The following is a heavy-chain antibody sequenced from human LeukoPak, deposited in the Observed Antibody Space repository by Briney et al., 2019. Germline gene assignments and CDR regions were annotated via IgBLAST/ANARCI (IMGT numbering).Heavy chain of an antibody. CDR3: AGGSGSFIDY. J-gene: IGHJ4*02. V-gene: IGHV4-4*02. CDR2: IYHSGRT. Sequence: SETLSLTCAVSGGSISSGNWWSWVRPPPGKGLEWIGEIYHSGRTHYNPSLKSRVTISVDKSKNQFSLKLSSVTAADTAVYYCAGGSGSFIDYWGQGTLVTVSS. CDR1: GGSISSGNW. D-gene: IGHD3-10*01.